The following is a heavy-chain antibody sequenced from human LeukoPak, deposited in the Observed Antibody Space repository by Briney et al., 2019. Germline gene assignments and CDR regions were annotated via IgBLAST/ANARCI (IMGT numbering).Heavy chain of an antibody. CDR2: IYYSGST. D-gene: IGHD6-19*01. J-gene: IGHJ4*02. V-gene: IGHV4-59*08. Sequence: PSETLSLTCTVSGGSISSYYWGWIQQPPGKELEWIGYIYYSGSTNYNPSLKSRVTISVDTSKNQFSLKLSSVTAADTAVYYCARRAGGWTPANYFDYWGQGTLVTVSS. CDR1: GGSISSYY. CDR3: ARRAGGWTPANYFDY.